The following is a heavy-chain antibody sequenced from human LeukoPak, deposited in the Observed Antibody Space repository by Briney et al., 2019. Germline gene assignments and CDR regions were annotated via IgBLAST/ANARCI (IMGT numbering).Heavy chain of an antibody. CDR3: TKGRSNHY. CDR2: INQDGSEN. D-gene: IGHD3-10*01. J-gene: IGHJ4*02. Sequence: GGSLRLSCAASGFTFSDLWMGWVRQAPGKGLEWVANINQDGSENYYVDSVKGRFTISRDNAKNSLYLQMNSLRAEDTAVYYCTKGRSNHYWGQGTLVSVST. CDR1: GFTFSDLW. V-gene: IGHV3-7*01.